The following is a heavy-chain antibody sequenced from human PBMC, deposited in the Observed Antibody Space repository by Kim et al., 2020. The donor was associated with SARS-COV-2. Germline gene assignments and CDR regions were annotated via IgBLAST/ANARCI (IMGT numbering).Heavy chain of an antibody. CDR1: GYTFTAYY. CDR3: ARGPSTGAFDI. Sequence: ASVKVSCKASGYTFTAYYIHWMRQAPGQGLEWMGWINPNSGGTNNAQKFQGRVTMTRDTSISTVYMELSRLSSDDAAVYYCARGPSTGAFDIWGQGTMVTVSS. CDR2: INPNSGGT. J-gene: IGHJ3*02. D-gene: IGHD3-10*01. V-gene: IGHV1-2*02.